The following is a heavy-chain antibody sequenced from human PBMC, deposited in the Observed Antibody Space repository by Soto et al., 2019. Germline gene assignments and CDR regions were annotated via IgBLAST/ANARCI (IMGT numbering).Heavy chain of an antibody. CDR3: ARERWLQLAWYFDL. CDR1: GFTFSSYS. V-gene: IGHV3-48*02. Sequence: PGGSLRLSCAASGFTFSSYSMNWVRQAPGKGLEWVSYISSSSSTIYYADSVKGRFTISRDNAKNSLYLQMNSLRDEDTAVYYCARERWLQLAWYFDLRGRGTLVTVSS. D-gene: IGHD5-12*01. CDR2: ISSSSSTI. J-gene: IGHJ2*01.